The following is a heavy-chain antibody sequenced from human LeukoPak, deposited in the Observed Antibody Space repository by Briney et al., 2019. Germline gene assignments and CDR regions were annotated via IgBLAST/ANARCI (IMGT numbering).Heavy chain of an antibody. Sequence: PGGSLRLSCAASGFTFSSYWMHWVRQAPGKGLVWVSRINSDGGSTSYADSVKGRFTISRDNAKNTLYLQMNSLRAEDTAVYYCARDVYYGSGSYSNDAFDIWGQGTMVTVSS. V-gene: IGHV3-74*01. CDR1: GFTFSSYW. D-gene: IGHD3-10*01. CDR2: INSDGGST. CDR3: ARDVYYGSGSYSNDAFDI. J-gene: IGHJ3*02.